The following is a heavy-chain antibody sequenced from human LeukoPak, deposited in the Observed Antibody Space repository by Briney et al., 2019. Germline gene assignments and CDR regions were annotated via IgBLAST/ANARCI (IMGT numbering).Heavy chain of an antibody. CDR3: ARDLDYYDSSAYHSGTL. CDR2: INTDGSST. D-gene: IGHD3-22*01. J-gene: IGHJ4*02. CDR1: GFTFSRYW. V-gene: IGHV3-74*03. Sequence: AGGSLRLSCAASGFTFSRYWMHWVRQAPGKGLVWVSRINTDGSSTTYADSVKGRFTISGDNAKNTLFLQMNSLRAEDTAVYYCARDLDYYDSSAYHSGTLWGQGTLVTVSS.